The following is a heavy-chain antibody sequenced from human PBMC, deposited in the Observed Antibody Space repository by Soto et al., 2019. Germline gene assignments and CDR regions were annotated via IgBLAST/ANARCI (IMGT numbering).Heavy chain of an antibody. CDR1: GGTFSSYA. V-gene: IGHV1-69*06. Sequence: QVQLVQSGAEVKKPGSSVKVSCKASGGTFSSYAISWVRQAPGQGLEWMGGIIPIFGTANYAQKFQGRVTITADKSTSTAYMELSSPRSEDTAVYYCARDPNYDILTGYSYFDYWGQGTLVTVSS. CDR2: IIPIFGTA. D-gene: IGHD3-9*01. J-gene: IGHJ4*02. CDR3: ARDPNYDILTGYSYFDY.